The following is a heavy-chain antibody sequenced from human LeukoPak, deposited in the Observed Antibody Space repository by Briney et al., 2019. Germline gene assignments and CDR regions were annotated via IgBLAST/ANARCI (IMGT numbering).Heavy chain of an antibody. CDR2: IYPGDSDT. CDR3: AGGNGYNFGSIDY. Sequence: GESLKISCKGSGYSFSTYWIGWVRRVPGKGLEWMGIIYPGDSDTRYSPSFRGQVTISADKSISTAYLQWSSLKASDTAMYYCAGGNGYNFGSIDYWGQGTLVTVSS. V-gene: IGHV5-51*01. CDR1: GYSFSTYW. J-gene: IGHJ4*02. D-gene: IGHD5-24*01.